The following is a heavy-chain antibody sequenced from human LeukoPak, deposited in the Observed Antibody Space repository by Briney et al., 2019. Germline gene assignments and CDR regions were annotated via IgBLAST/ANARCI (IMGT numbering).Heavy chain of an antibody. CDR3: ARDRSVRGPRGYYYGMDV. D-gene: IGHD3-10*01. J-gene: IGHJ6*02. CDR1: GGSISSYY. Sequence: SGTLSLTCTVSGGSISSYYWSWIRQPPGKGLEWIGYIYYSGSTNYNPSLKSRVTISVDTSKNQFSLKLSSVTAADTAVYYCARDRSVRGPRGYYYGMDVWGQGTAVTVSS. CDR2: IYYSGST. V-gene: IGHV4-59*01.